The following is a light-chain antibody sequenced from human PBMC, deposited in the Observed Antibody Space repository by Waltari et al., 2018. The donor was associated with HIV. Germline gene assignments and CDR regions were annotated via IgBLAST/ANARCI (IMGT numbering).Light chain of an antibody. V-gene: IGKV1-5*03. CDR1: QSMSSW. CDR3: QQYNSYPYS. Sequence: IQMTQSPSTLSASVGDRVTIPCRASQSMSSWLAWYQQKPGKAPKLLIYKASSLESGVPSRFSGSGSGTEFTLTISSLQPDDFATYYCQQYNSYPYSFGQGTKLEIK. J-gene: IGKJ2*03. CDR2: KAS.